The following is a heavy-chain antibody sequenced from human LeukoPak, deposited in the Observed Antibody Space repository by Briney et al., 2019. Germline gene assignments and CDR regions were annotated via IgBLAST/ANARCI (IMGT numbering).Heavy chain of an antibody. J-gene: IGHJ4*02. CDR2: ISAYNGNT. CDR1: GYTFTSYG. D-gene: IGHD5-24*01. V-gene: IGHV1-18*01. Sequence: GESLKISCKGSGYTFTSYGISWVRQAPGQGLEWMGWISAYNGNTNYAQKLQGRVTMTTDTSTSTAYMELRSLRSDDTAVYYCARATPGEGWLHVPDFDYWGQGTLVTVSS. CDR3: ARATPGEGWLHVPDFDY.